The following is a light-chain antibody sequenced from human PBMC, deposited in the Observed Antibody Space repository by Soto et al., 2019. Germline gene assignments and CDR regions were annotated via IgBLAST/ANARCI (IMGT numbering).Light chain of an antibody. J-gene: IGKJ4*01. CDR1: QSSNSN. CDR3: QQSYSSPLT. Sequence: DIQMTQSPSSLSASVGDRVTITCRASQSSNSNLNWYQQKPGKAPKVLIYAASSLQSGVPSRFSGSVSGTDFTLTISSLQPEDFATYLCQQSYSSPLTFGGGTKVEIK. CDR2: AAS. V-gene: IGKV1-39*01.